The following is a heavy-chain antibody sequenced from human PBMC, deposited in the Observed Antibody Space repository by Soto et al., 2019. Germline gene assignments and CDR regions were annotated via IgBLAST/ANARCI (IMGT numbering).Heavy chain of an antibody. J-gene: IGHJ4*02. V-gene: IGHV3-15*01. Sequence: DVQLVESGGGLVKPGGSLRLSCAASGFSFNDAWMGWVRQVPGKGLEWVGRIKSKTSGGTTDYAAPVKGRFTISRDDSQNTLYLQMDSMNTEDTAVYYCRPGATESGFLWRYWGRGTLVTVSS. CDR3: RPGATESGFLWRY. CDR1: GFSFNDAW. D-gene: IGHD5-12*01. CDR2: IKSKTSGGTT.